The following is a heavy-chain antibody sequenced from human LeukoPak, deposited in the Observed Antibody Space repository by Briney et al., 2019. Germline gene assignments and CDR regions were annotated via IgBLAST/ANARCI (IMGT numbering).Heavy chain of an antibody. J-gene: IGHJ6*02. CDR2: IIPILGIA. V-gene: IGHV1-69*04. Sequence: SVKVSCKASGGTFSSYAISWVRQAPGQGLEWMGRIIPILGIANYAQKFQGRVTITADKSTSTAYMELSSLRSEDTAVYYCASGPEVALYYYYYGMDVWGQGTTVTVS. D-gene: IGHD2-15*01. CDR1: GGTFSSYA. CDR3: ASGPEVALYYYYYGMDV.